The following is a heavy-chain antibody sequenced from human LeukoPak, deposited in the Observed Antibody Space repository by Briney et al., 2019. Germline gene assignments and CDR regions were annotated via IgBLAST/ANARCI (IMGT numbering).Heavy chain of an antibody. D-gene: IGHD6-13*01. V-gene: IGHV4-34*01. Sequence: PSETLSLTCAVYGGSFSGYYWSWIRQPPGKGLEWIGEINHSESTNYNPSLKSRVTISVDTSKNQFSLKLSSVTAADTAVYYCARHIAAAGMNYYYYYMDVWGKGTTVTVSS. CDR1: GGSFSGYY. CDR2: INHSEST. CDR3: ARHIAAAGMNYYYYYMDV. J-gene: IGHJ6*03.